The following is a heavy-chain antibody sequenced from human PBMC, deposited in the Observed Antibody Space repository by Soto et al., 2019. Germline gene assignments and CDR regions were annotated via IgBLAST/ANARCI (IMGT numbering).Heavy chain of an antibody. V-gene: IGHV1-18*01. D-gene: IGHD3-10*01. CDR3: GRASTSGNYWHFY. J-gene: IGHJ4*02. CDR2: VSAYNGDT. CDR1: GYTFTSYG. Sequence: AGVQISCKAAGYTFTSYGISHWGRAPADELVWRGGVSAYNGDTNYAQNLQDRVTITSDTSTNTTYMQLRDLRCADTAVYYCGRASTSGNYWHFYWGQGTLVTVSS.